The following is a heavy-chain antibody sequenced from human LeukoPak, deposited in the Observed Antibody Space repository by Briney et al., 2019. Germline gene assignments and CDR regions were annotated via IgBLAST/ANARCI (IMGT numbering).Heavy chain of an antibody. J-gene: IGHJ4*02. CDR3: SGWFGEASML. CDR1: GGSISSSSYY. V-gene: IGHV4-39*01. Sequence: SETLSLTCTVSGGSISSSSYYWGWIRQPPGTGLECIGSIYYSGSSYYNPSLKSRVTISVDTSKNQFSLKLSSVTAADTADCARSGWFGEASMLWGQGTLVTVSS. D-gene: IGHD3-10*01. CDR2: IYYSGSS.